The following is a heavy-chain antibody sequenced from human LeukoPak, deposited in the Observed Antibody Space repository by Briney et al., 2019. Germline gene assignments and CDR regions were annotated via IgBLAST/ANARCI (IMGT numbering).Heavy chain of an antibody. CDR2: IYCSGST. D-gene: IGHD6-19*01. J-gene: IGHJ5*02. CDR3: ARDLGIAVAGTHYNWFDP. V-gene: IGHV4-59*01. Sequence: PSETLSLTCTVSGGSISSYYWSWIRQPPGKGLEWIVYIYCSGSTNYNPSLKSRVTISVDTSKNQFSLKLSSVTAADTAVYYCARDLGIAVAGTHYNWFDPWGQGTLVTVSS. CDR1: GGSISSYY.